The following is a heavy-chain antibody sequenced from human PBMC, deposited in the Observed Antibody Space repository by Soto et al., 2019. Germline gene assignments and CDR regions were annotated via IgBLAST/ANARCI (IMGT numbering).Heavy chain of an antibody. CDR3: ARGVTTEEYYFDY. Sequence: EVQLVESGGGLVKPGGSLRLSCAASGFTFSSYSMNWVRQAPGKGLEWVSSISSSSSYIYYADSVKGRFTISRDNAKNSLYLQMNSLRAEDTAVYYCARGVTTEEYYFDYWGQGTLVTVAS. D-gene: IGHD4-17*01. V-gene: IGHV3-21*01. CDR1: GFTFSSYS. J-gene: IGHJ4*02. CDR2: ISSSSSYI.